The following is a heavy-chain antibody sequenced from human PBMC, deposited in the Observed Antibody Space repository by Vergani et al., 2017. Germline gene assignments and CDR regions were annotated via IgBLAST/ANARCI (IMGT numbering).Heavy chain of an antibody. Sequence: QVQLVESGGGLVKPGGSLRLSCAASGFTFSDYYMSWTRQAPGKGLEWVSYISSSSSTIYYADSVKGRFTISRDNAKNSLYLQMNSLRAEDTAVYYCARDSYYDSSGYYAYYYYGMDVWGQGTTVTVSS. V-gene: IGHV3-11*04. CDR2: ISSSSSTI. CDR3: ARDSYYDSSGYYAYYYYGMDV. J-gene: IGHJ6*02. D-gene: IGHD3-22*01. CDR1: GFTFSDYY.